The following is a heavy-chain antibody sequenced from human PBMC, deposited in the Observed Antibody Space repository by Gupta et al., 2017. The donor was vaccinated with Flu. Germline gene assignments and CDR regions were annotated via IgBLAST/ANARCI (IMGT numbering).Heavy chain of an antibody. J-gene: IGHJ4*02. Sequence: RSSFGTWFRRPHGKGLEGIGEINRSGSTKYNPALESRVTISVDTSKNHFSLIVSSATVEAXAXYFCARXAACCSWSSNFDAWGQGALVPDSS. V-gene: IGHV4-34*01. CDR2: INRSGST. CDR3: ARXAACCSWSSNFDA. D-gene: IGHD6-13*01. CDR1: RSSF.